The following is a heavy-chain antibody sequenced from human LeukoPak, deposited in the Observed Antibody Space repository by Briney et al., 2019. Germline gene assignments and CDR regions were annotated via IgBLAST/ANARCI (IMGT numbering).Heavy chain of an antibody. D-gene: IGHD3-10*01. CDR3: ASPSQYFNYWYFAI. CDR2: ISYSGTT. CDR1: GGSMRNMKKHS. V-gene: IGHV4-59*08. Sequence: SETLSLTCTVSGGSMRNMKKHSWSWIRQTPGKGLEYIGYISYSGTTNYNPSLRGRVTFSVDTSKNQFSLKLTSVTAADTAVYYCASPSQYFNYWYFAIWGRGTLVTVAS. J-gene: IGHJ2*01.